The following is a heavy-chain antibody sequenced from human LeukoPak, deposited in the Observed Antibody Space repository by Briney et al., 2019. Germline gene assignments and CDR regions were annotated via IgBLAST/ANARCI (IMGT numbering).Heavy chain of an antibody. Sequence: GASVKVSCKASGHTFTGYYMHWVRQAPGQGLEWMGWINPNSGGTNYAQKFQGRVTMTRDTSISTAYMELSRLRSDDTAVYYCARDKWRVVPAVYYYYYYMDVWGKGTTVTVSS. D-gene: IGHD2-2*01. CDR3: ARDKWRVVPAVYYYYYYMDV. CDR1: GHTFTGYY. V-gene: IGHV1-2*02. CDR2: INPNSGGT. J-gene: IGHJ6*03.